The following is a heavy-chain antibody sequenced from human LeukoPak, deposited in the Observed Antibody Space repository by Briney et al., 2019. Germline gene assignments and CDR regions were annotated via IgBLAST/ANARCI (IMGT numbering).Heavy chain of an antibody. Sequence: GGSLRLSCAASGFTFSNYGMHWVRQAPGKGLVWVGRIKSKVHGGTLEYAAPVKGRFTISRDDSENTLHLQMSSLTTEDTAVYYCATDRDSTHLNYWGQGTLVTVSS. D-gene: IGHD5-24*01. V-gene: IGHV3-15*01. CDR2: IKSKVHGGTL. J-gene: IGHJ4*02. CDR3: ATDRDSTHLNY. CDR1: GFTFSNYG.